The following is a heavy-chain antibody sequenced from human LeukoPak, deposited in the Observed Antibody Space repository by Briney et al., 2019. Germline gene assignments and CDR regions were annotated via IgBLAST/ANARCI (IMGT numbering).Heavy chain of an antibody. CDR1: GNXFSSYF. J-gene: IGHJ3*02. CDR3: GRVTLYAFDI. Sequence: ASVKVSCKASGNXFSSYFIHWVQQAPGQGLEWMGIISPSGGSTSYAQEFQGRVTMTRDTSTSTVYMELSSLRSEDTAVYYCGRVTLYAFDIWGQGTMVTVSS. CDR2: ISPSGGST. V-gene: IGHV1-46*01. D-gene: IGHD4-23*01.